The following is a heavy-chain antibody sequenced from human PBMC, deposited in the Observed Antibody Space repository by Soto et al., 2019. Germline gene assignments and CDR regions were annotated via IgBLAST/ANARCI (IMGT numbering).Heavy chain of an antibody. CDR3: ARGFRRRVVTMVRGVPPTDY. CDR2: INPSRST. D-gene: IGHD3-10*01. V-gene: IGHV4-34*01. J-gene: IGHJ4*02. CDR1: GGSFSGYY. Sequence: SETLSLTCAVYGGSFSGYYWSWIRQPPGKGLEWIGEINPSRSTNYTPSLKSRVTISVDTSKNQFSLKLSSVTAADTAVYYCARGFRRRVVTMVRGVPPTDYWGQGTLVT.